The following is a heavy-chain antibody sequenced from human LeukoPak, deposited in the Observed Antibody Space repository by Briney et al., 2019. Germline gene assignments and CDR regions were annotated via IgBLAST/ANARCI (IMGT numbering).Heavy chain of an antibody. CDR2: IYYSGST. V-gene: IGHV4-59*01. CDR1: GGSISSYY. D-gene: IGHD5-12*01. Sequence: SETLSLTCTVSGGSISSYYWSWIRQPPGKGLEWVGYIYYSGSTNCNPSLKSRVTISVDTSKNQFSLKLSSVTAADTAVYYCAREWGYRSYGAFDIWGQGTMVTVSS. CDR3: AREWGYRSYGAFDI. J-gene: IGHJ3*02.